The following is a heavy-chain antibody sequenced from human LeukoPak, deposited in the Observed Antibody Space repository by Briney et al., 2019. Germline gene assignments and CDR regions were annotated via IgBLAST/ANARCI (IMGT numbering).Heavy chain of an antibody. V-gene: IGHV3-30*18. D-gene: IGHD6-19*01. J-gene: IGHJ4*02. CDR3: AKDPDRGGWYSYYFDY. Sequence: GGSLRLSCAASGFTFSSYGMHWVRQAPGKGLEWVAVISYDGSNKYYADSVKGRFTISRDNSKNTLYLQMNSLRAEDTAVYYCAKDPDRGGWYSYYFDYWGQGTLVTVSS. CDR2: ISYDGSNK. CDR1: GFTFSSYG.